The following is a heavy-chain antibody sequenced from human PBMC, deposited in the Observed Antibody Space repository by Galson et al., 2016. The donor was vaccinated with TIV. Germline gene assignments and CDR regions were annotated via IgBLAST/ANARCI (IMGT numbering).Heavy chain of an antibody. V-gene: IGHV3-48*02. J-gene: IGHJ4*02. CDR3: ATDLRVGVRRPYYFDS. CDR1: GFTFSFYS. Sequence: SLRLSCAASGFTFSFYSMNWVRQAPGKGLEWVSYISNSGSPTYYADSVKGRFAISRDNARNSLYLQMNRLRDEDTAIYYCATDLRVGVRRPYYFDSWGQGTLVTVSS. CDR2: ISNSGSPT. D-gene: IGHD1-26*01.